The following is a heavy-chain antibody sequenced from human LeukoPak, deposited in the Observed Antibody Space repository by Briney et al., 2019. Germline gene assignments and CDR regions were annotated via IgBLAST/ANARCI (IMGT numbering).Heavy chain of an antibody. V-gene: IGHV3-33*06. D-gene: IGHD6-19*01. J-gene: IGHJ4*02. CDR1: GFTVITND. CDR2: IWYDGGNK. Sequence: PGGSLRLSCAASGFTVITNDMTWVRQAPGKGLEWVAVIWYDGGNKYFADSVKGRFTISRDNSKNTVYLQMNSLRVEDTAVYYCAKGTESGWYAYFDYWGQGTLVTVSS. CDR3: AKGTESGWYAYFDY.